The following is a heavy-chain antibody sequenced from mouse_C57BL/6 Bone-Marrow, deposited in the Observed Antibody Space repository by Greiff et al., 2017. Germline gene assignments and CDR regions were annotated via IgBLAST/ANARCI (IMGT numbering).Heavy chain of an antibody. CDR1: GYAFSSSW. J-gene: IGHJ2*01. V-gene: IGHV1-82*01. CDR2: LYPGDGDT. Sequence: QVQLQQSGPELVKPGASVKISCKASGYAFSSSWMNWVKQRPGKGLEWIGRLYPGDGDTNYNGKFKGKATLTADKSSSTAYMQLSSLTSEDSAVYFCARREYPGGFYYFDYWGQGTTLTVSS. D-gene: IGHD5-1*01. CDR3: ARREYPGGFYYFDY.